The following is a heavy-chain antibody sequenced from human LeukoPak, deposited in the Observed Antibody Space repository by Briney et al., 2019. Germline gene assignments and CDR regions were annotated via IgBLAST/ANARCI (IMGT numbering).Heavy chain of an antibody. J-gene: IGHJ4*02. V-gene: IGHV3-30*04. CDR2: ISYDGSNI. Sequence: GRSLRLSCAASGFTFSSYAMHWVRQAPGKGLEWVAVISYDGSNIYYGDSVKGRFTISRDNSRNRLYLQMNSLRSEDTAIYYCAKERIRFQFFFDYWGQGTPVTVSS. D-gene: IGHD3-3*02. CDR3: AKERIRFQFFFDY. CDR1: GFTFSSYA.